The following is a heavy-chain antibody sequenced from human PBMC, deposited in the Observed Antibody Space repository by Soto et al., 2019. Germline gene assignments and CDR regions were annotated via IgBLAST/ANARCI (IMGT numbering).Heavy chain of an antibody. Sequence: SVKVSCKASGGTFSSYAISWVRQAPGQGLEWMGGIIPIFGTANYAQKFQGRVTITADESTSTAYMELSSLRSEDTAVYYCARSRSGSYYNVRFDYWGQGTLVTASS. D-gene: IGHD3-10*01. CDR1: GGTFSSYA. CDR2: IIPIFGTA. V-gene: IGHV1-69*13. CDR3: ARSRSGSYYNVRFDY. J-gene: IGHJ4*02.